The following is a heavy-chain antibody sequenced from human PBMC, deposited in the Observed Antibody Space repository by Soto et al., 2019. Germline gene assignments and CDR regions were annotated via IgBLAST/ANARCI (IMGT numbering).Heavy chain of an antibody. Sequence: GGSRRLSWAAARFTLRGDAMHWILQAPGKGLERVAVISYHGSNKYYADSVKGRFTISRDNSKNTLYLQMNSLRAEDTAVYYCARVQGYYDFSGAFDIWGQGTMVIVSS. CDR2: ISYHGSNK. CDR3: ARVQGYYDFSGAFDI. D-gene: IGHD3-3*01. V-gene: IGHV3-30-3*01. J-gene: IGHJ3*02. CDR1: RFTLRGDA.